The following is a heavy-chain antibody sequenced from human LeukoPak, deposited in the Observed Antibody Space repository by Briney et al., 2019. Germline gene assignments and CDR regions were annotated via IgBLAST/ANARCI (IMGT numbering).Heavy chain of an antibody. CDR2: MNPNSGST. CDR1: GYTFSSND. Sequence: ASVKVSCKASGYTFSSNDINWVRQATGQGLEWMGLMNPNSGSTSYAQKFQGRVTMTRNTSISTAYMELSSLRSEDTAVYYCARGPRRDGYNYYYYYNMDVGGKGTMVTVSS. CDR3: ARGPRRDGYNYYYYYNMDV. V-gene: IGHV1-8*01. D-gene: IGHD5-24*01. J-gene: IGHJ6*03.